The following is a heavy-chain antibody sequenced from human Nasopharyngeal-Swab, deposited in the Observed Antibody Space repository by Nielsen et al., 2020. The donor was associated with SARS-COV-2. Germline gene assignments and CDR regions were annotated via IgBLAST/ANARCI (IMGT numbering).Heavy chain of an antibody. D-gene: IGHD3-10*01. J-gene: IGHJ4*02. CDR2: LYSGGST. CDR1: GFTVSSHY. V-gene: IGHV3-53*01. Sequence: GESLKISCAASGFTVSSHYMTWVRQAPGKGLEWVSVLYSGGSTYYADSVKGRFTISRHNSKNTLYLQMNSLRAEDTAVYYCARVYYGSGSSWGQGTLVTVSS. CDR3: ARVYYGSGSS.